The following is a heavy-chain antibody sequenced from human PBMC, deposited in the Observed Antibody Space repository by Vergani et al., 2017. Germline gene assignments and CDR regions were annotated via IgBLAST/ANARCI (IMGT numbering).Heavy chain of an antibody. D-gene: IGHD2-2*01. V-gene: IGHV5-51*01. CDR2: IYTGDSDT. J-gene: IGHJ4*02. Sequence: EVQLVQSGAEVKKPGESLKISCKGSGYSFTSYWIGWVRQMPGKGLVWMGIIYTGDSDTRYSPSFQGQVTISADKSISTAYLQWSSLEASETAIYYCARRITSCCFGYWGQGTLVTVSS. CDR1: GYSFTSYW. CDR3: ARRITSCCFGY.